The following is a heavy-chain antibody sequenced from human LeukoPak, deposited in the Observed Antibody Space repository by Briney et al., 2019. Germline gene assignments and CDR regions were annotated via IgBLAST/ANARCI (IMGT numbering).Heavy chain of an antibody. D-gene: IGHD6-19*01. J-gene: IGHJ4*02. CDR1: GFTIVTYS. CDR3: ARDNAGWSRDY. Sequence: GGSLRLSCAASGFTIVTYSMSWVRQAPGKGLEWVSTMNSDDGYIVYADSVKGRFTISKDNAKNSLYLQMNSLRADDTAVYYCARDNAGWSRDYWGQGTLVTVSS. CDR2: MNSDDGYI. V-gene: IGHV3-21*01.